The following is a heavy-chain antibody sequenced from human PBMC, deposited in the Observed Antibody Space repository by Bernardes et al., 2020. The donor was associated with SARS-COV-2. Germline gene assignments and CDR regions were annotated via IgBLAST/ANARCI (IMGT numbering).Heavy chain of an antibody. D-gene: IGHD3-3*01. CDR2: TYYRSKLYN. CDR1: WDSVSSNTAA. J-gene: IGHJ4*02. CDR3: ARGWTNFDY. V-gene: IGHV6-1*01. Sequence: SQTPSLTFAISWDSVSSNTAACPLLRQSPSRGLEWLGRTYYRSKLYNDYAVSVKSRITINPDTSKNQFSLQLNSVTPEDTAVYYCARGWTNFDYWGQGTLVTVSS.